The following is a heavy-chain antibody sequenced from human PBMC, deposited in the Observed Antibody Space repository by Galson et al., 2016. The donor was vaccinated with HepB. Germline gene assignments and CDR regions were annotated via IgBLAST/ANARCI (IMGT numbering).Heavy chain of an antibody. CDR3: ARGHYGAF. V-gene: IGHV3-53*01. CDR1: GVSGTY. Sequence: SLRLSCAASGVSGTYMRWIRQAPGKGMEWLSVIFPGGGAYYADSVRGRFTTSRDDSWDTVYLQMRSLRPEDTAVYYCARGHYGAFLGQGKLVTVSS. CDR2: IFPGGGA. J-gene: IGHJ4*02.